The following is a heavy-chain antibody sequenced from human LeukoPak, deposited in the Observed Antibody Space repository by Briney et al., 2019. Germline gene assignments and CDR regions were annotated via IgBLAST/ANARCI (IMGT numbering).Heavy chain of an antibody. CDR1: GFTVSSNY. CDR3: ARDNWFDA. Sequence: GGSLRLSCAASGFTVSSNYMSWVRQAPGKGLEWVSVIYSTGTTFYADSVKGRFTISRDNSKNTLSLQMNSLRAEDTAVYYCARDNWFDAWGRGTLVTVSS. J-gene: IGHJ5*02. V-gene: IGHV3-53*01. CDR2: IYSTGTT.